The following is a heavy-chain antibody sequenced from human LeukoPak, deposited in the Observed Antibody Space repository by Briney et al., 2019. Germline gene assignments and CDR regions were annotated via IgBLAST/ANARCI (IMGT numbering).Heavy chain of an antibody. V-gene: IGHV4-30-4*01. CDR2: IYYSGST. CDR3: ARVPVYSGTYFDY. J-gene: IGHJ4*02. Sequence: SETLSLTCTVSGGSISSGDYYWSWLRQPPGKGLEWIGYIYYSGSTYFNPPLKSRVTISVDTSKNQFSLKLSSVTAADTAVYYCARVPVYSGTYFDYWGQGTLVTVSS. CDR1: GGSISSGDYY. D-gene: IGHD1-26*01.